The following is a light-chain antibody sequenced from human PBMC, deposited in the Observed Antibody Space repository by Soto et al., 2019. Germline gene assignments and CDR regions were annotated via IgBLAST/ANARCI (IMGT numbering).Light chain of an antibody. CDR3: HSYDSSLSGYV. J-gene: IGLJ1*01. CDR2: GNT. V-gene: IGLV1-40*01. CDR1: SSNIGAGYE. Sequence: QPVLTQPPSVSGAPGQRVTISCTGSSSNIGAGYEVHWYQQLPGTAPKLLIYGNTNRPSGVPDRFSGSKSGTSASLAITGLQAEDEADYYCHSYDSSLSGYVFGTGTKVTVL.